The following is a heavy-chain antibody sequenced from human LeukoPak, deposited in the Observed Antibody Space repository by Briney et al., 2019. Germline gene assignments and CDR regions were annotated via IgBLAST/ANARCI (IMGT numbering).Heavy chain of an antibody. D-gene: IGHD4-11*01. CDR3: ARRTSRNYFFDY. CDR1: GFTFSDYY. J-gene: IGHJ4*02. V-gene: IGHV3-11*01. CDR2: ISGSGDSK. Sequence: PGGSLRLSCAASGFTFSDYYMNWIRQAPGKGLEWVSYISGSGDSKFYADSVKGRFTISRDNAKNSLYLQMNSLRAEDTAVYYCARRTSRNYFFDYWGQGALVTVSS.